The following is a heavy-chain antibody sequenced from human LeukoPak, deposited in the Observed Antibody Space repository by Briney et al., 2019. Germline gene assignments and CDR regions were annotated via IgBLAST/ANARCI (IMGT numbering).Heavy chain of an antibody. J-gene: IGHJ5*02. CDR1: GYTFTSYD. CDR2: MNPNSGNT. Sequence: GASVKVSCKSSGYTFTSYDINWVRQATGQGLEWMGWMNPNSGNTGYAQKFQGRVTMTRNTSISTAYMELSSLRSEDTAVYYCARGQQLHFTLNWFDPWGQGTLGTVSS. CDR3: ARGQQLHFTLNWFDP. D-gene: IGHD6-13*01. V-gene: IGHV1-8*01.